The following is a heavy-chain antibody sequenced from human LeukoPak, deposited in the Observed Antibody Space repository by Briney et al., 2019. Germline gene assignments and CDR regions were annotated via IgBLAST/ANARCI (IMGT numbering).Heavy chain of an antibody. V-gene: IGHV1-18*01. D-gene: IGHD6-19*01. CDR1: GYTFTSYG. CDR2: ITTYNGNT. J-gene: IGHJ4*02. Sequence: ASVKVSCKASGYTFTSYGISWVRQAPGQGLEWMGWITTYNGNTNYAQKFQGRVTMTTDTSTRTAYMELRSLRSDDTAVYYCARNSHGYSSGWLQFNFGSWGQGTLVTVSS. CDR3: ARNSHGYSSGWLQFNFGS.